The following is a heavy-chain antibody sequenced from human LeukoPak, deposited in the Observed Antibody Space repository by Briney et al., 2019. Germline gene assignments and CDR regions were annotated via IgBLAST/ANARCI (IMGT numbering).Heavy chain of an antibody. CDR3: ARTASDYYDSSGYPDY. J-gene: IGHJ4*02. CDR1: GGSISSYY. Sequence: SETLSLTCTVSGGSISSYYWSWIRQPPGKGLEWIGYIYYSGSTNYNPSLKSRVTISVDTSKNQFSLKLSSVTAADTAVYYCARTASDYYDSSGYPDYWGQGTLVTVSS. CDR2: IYYSGST. D-gene: IGHD3-22*01. V-gene: IGHV4-59*08.